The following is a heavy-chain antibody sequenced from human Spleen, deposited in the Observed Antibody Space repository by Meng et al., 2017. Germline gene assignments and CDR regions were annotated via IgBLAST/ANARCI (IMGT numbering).Heavy chain of an antibody. J-gene: IGHJ4*02. Sequence: GGSLRLSCAASGFTFSSYGMHWVRQAPGKGLEWVAVICFDGSETYYADSVKGRFTISRDNSRNTLYLQMNSLRVEDTAVYYCARSYRSGLELYNWGQGTLVTVSS. V-gene: IGHV3-33*01. CDR2: ICFDGSET. CDR3: ARSYRSGLELYN. D-gene: IGHD6-19*01. CDR1: GFTFSSYG.